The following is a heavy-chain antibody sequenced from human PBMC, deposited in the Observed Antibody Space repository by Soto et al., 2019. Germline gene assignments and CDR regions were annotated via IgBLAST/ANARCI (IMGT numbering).Heavy chain of an antibody. V-gene: IGHV3-23*01. CDR3: AKGYGDFRLSRGFCFDY. J-gene: IGHJ4*02. CDR1: GFTFSSYA. D-gene: IGHD4-17*01. Sequence: GGSLRLSCAASGFTFSSYAMSWVRQAPGKGLEWVSAISGSGGSTYYADSVKGRFTISRDNSKNTLYLQMNSLRAEDTAVYYCAKGYGDFRLSRGFCFDYWGQGTLVTVSS. CDR2: ISGSGGST.